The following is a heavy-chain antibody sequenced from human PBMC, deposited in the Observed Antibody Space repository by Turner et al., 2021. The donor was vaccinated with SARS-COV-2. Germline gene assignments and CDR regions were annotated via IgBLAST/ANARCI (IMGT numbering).Heavy chain of an antibody. D-gene: IGHD6-19*01. CDR1: GGSFSDYY. Sequence: QVQLQQWGAGLFKPSETLSITCACTGGSFSDYYWSWIRQPPGKGLEWMGEINHRGKTNYDPPLKSRVTISVDTSKNQFSLKLNSVTAADTAVYYCARVVIAVAGTYPIQVYYYYGM. V-gene: IGHV4-34*01. J-gene: IGHJ6*01. CDR3: ARVVIAVAGTYPIQVYYYYGM. CDR2: INHRGKT.